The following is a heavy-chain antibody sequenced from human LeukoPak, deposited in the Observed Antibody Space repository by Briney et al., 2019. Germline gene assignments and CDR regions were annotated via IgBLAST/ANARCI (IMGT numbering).Heavy chain of an antibody. Sequence: SETLSLTCTVSGGSISSSDYYWAWIRQPPGKGLGWIGSINYSGSTYYNPSLKSRVTISVDTSKNQFSLKLSSVTAADTAVYYCARVGYDFWSGYCDYWGQGTLVTVSS. CDR3: ARVGYDFWSGYCDY. CDR1: GGSISSSDYY. J-gene: IGHJ4*02. D-gene: IGHD3-3*01. CDR2: INYSGST. V-gene: IGHV4-39*07.